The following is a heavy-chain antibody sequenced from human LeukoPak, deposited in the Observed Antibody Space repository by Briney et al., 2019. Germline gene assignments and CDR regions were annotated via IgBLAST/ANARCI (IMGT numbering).Heavy chain of an antibody. CDR1: GGTFSSYA. CDR3: ANRAWGARYSGYDHLDY. D-gene: IGHD5-12*01. J-gene: IGHJ4*02. V-gene: IGHV1-69*04. CDR2: IIPILGIA. Sequence: SVKVSCKASGGTFSSYAISWVRQAPGQGLEWMGRIIPILGIANYAQKFQGRVTITADKSTSTAYMELSSLRAEDTAVYYCANRAWGARYSGYDHLDYWGQGTLVTVSS.